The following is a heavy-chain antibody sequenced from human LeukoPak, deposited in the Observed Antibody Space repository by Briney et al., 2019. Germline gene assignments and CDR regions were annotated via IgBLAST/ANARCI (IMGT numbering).Heavy chain of an antibody. CDR1: GFTFSSYG. CDR3: ARGSLNRVAPDAFDI. V-gene: IGHV3-33*01. Sequence: PGGSLRLSCAASGFTFSSYGMHWVRQAPGKGLEWVAVIWYDGSNKYYADSVKGRFTISRDNSKNTLYLQMNSLRAEDTAVYYCARGSLNRVAPDAFDIWGQGTVVTVSS. J-gene: IGHJ3*02. CDR2: IWYDGSNK. D-gene: IGHD1-14*01.